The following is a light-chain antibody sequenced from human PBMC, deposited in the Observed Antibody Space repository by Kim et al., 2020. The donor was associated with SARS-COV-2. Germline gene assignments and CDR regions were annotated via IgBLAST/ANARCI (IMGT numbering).Light chain of an antibody. CDR2: GAS. CDR1: QSVSSSY. J-gene: IGKJ2*01. Sequence: PGERVTLSCRASQSVSSSYLTWYQQKPGQAPRLLIYGASTRATCIPARFSGSGSGTDFTLTISSLQPEDFAVYYCQQDYNLPMYTFGQGTKL. CDR3: QQDYNLPMYT. V-gene: IGKV3D-7*01.